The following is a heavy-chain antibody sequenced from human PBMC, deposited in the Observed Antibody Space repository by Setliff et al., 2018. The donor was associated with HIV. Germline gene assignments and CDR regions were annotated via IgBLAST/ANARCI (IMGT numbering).Heavy chain of an antibody. V-gene: IGHV3-74*01. CDR2: IDGDGSGT. D-gene: IGHD4-4*01. CDR3: VRDITTCWDV. CDR1: GFTFSSYW. J-gene: IGHJ6*02. Sequence: GGSLRLSCAASGFTFSSYWMHWVRQAPGKGLVWVSRIDGDGSGTSYADSVQGRFTISRDNAKNTLYLQMNSLRAEDTAVYYCVRDITTCWDVWGQGTMVTVSS.